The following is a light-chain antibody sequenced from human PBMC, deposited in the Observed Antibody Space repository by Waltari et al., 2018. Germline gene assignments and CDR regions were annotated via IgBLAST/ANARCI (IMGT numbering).Light chain of an antibody. J-gene: IGKJ1*01. CDR3: MQPLQTPWT. V-gene: IGKV2-28*01. Sequence: DIVMTQSPLSLPVTPGAPAPISCRSSQSLLHSNGKNYLDWYLQKPGQSPQLLIFLGSNRASGVPDRFSGSGSGTDFTLKISRVEAEDVGVYYCMQPLQTPWTFGQGTKVEIK. CDR2: LGS. CDR1: QSLLHSNGKNY.